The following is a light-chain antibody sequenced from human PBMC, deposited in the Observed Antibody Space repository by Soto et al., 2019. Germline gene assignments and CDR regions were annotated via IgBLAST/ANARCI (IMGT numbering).Light chain of an antibody. CDR3: QQRSSWPLT. J-gene: IGKJ4*01. CDR1: QSVRSY. Sequence: EIVLTQSPATLSLSPGERATLSCRASQSVRSYLAWYQQKPGQAPRLLIYDTSNRATGIPARFSGSGSGTDFTLTISSLETEDFAVYYCQQRSSWPLTFGGGTKVEL. V-gene: IGKV3-11*01. CDR2: DTS.